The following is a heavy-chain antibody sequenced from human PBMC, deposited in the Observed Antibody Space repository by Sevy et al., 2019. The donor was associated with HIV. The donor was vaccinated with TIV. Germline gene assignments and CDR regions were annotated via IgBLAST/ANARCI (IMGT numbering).Heavy chain of an antibody. Sequence: GGSLRLSCAVSGFTFSNHWMTWVRQAPGKGLEWVANIKKDGTEKCYVDSVMGRFTISRDNAKNLLYLQMNGLRVEDTAVYYCARDWRVEYGGSDYWGQGTLVTVSS. CDR1: GFTFSNHW. J-gene: IGHJ4*02. CDR3: ARDWRVEYGGSDY. D-gene: IGHD4-17*01. V-gene: IGHV3-7*03. CDR2: IKKDGTEK.